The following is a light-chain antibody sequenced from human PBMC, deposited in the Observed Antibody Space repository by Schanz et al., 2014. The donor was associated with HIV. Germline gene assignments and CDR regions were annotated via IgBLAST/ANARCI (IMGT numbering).Light chain of an antibody. CDR3: QQYGNSPRT. V-gene: IGKV3-20*01. Sequence: EIVLTQSPGTLSLFPGERAALSCRASQTITSNFLAWYQQRPGQAPRLLIYGASNRATGVPDRFSGSGSGTDFILTISRLEPEDFAVYYCQQYGNSPRTFGQGTKVEVK. CDR2: GAS. CDR1: QTITSNF. J-gene: IGKJ1*01.